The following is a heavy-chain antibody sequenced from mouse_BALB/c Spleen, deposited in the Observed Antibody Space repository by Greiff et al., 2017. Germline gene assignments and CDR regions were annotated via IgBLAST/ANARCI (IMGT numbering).Heavy chain of an antibody. V-gene: IGHV5-12-1*01. Sequence: EVKLQESGGGLVKPGGSLKLSCAASGFAFSSYDMSWVRQTPEKRLEWVAYISSGGGSTYYPDTVKGRFTISRDNAKNTLYLQMSSLKSEDTAMYYCARQKYGNYDFDYWGQGTTLTVSS. CDR1: GFAFSSYD. CDR3: ARQKYGNYDFDY. D-gene: IGHD2-10*02. J-gene: IGHJ2*01. CDR2: ISSGGGST.